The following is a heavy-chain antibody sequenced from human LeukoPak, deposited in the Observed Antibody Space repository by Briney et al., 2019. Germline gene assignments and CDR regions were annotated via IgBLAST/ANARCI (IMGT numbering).Heavy chain of an antibody. CDR1: GYTFTSYA. Sequence: GASVKVSCKASGYTFTSYAMNWVRQAPGQGLEWMGWINTNTGNPTYAQGFTGRFVLSLDTSVSTAYLQISSLKAEDTAVYYCAREQRLYSYCSGGSCYLNWFDPWGQGTLVTVSS. D-gene: IGHD2-15*01. V-gene: IGHV7-4-1*02. CDR2: INTNTGNP. CDR3: AREQRLYSYCSGGSCYLNWFDP. J-gene: IGHJ5*02.